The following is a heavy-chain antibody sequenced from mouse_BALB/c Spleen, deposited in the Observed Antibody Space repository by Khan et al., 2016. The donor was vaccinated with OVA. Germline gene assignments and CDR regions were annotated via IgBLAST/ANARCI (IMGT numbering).Heavy chain of an antibody. CDR2: ISSTGST. D-gene: IGHD1-1*01. J-gene: IGHJ4*01. V-gene: IGHV3-2*02. CDR1: GYSITNDYA. CDR3: ATSLYYYYGYGLDY. Sequence: EVQLQESGPDLVKPSQSLSLTCTVTGYSITNDYAWNWIRQFPGNKLEWMGYISSTGSTSYNPSLKSRISISRDKSKNPFFLQLRSVTSEDTATNYCATSLYYYYGYGLDYWGRGTSVTVSS.